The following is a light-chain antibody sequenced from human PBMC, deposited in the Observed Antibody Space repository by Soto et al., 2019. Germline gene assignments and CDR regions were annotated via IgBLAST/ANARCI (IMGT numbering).Light chain of an antibody. CDR1: QDISNY. J-gene: IGKJ1*01. CDR3: QQYGSSPRT. V-gene: IGKV1-33*01. Sequence: DIQMTQSPSSLSASVGDRVTITCQASQDISNYLNWYQQKPGKAPKLLIYDASNLETGVPSRFSGSGSGTDFTLTISRLEPEDLAVYYCQQYGSSPRTFGQGTKVEIK. CDR2: DAS.